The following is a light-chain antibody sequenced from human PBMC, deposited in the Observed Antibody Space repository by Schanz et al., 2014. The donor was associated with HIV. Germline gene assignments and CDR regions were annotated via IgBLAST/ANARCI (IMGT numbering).Light chain of an antibody. Sequence: QSVLTQPPSASGTPGQRVTISCSGSSSSIGFNTINWYQHLPGTAPKLLIYGNNQRPSGVPDRFSGSKSGTSASLAISGLRFEDEADYYCAAWDDSLSGRVFGGGTKLTVL. CDR2: GNN. CDR1: SSSIGFNT. V-gene: IGLV1-44*01. CDR3: AAWDDSLSGRV. J-gene: IGLJ3*02.